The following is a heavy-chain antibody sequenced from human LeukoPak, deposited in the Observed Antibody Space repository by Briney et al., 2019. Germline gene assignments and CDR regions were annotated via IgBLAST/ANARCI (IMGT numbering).Heavy chain of an antibody. CDR2: INPNSGGT. CDR3: ARAHQLARVWWFDP. D-gene: IGHD2-2*01. CDR1: GYTFTGYY. J-gene: IGHJ5*02. Sequence: GASVKVSCKASGYTFTGYYMHWVRQAPGQGLEWMGWINPNSGGTNYAQKFQGRVTMTRDTSISTAYMELSRLRSDDTAVYYCARAHQLARVWWFDPWGQGTLVTVSS. V-gene: IGHV1-2*02.